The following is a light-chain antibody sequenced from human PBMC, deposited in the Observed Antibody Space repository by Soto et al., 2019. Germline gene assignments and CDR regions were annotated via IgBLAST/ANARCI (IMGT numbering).Light chain of an antibody. V-gene: IGLV1-40*01. CDR1: STNIGAGYD. Sequence: QSVLTQPPSISGAPGLRVTISCTGSSTNIGAGYDVHWYQQVPGTAPKLLIYGDNKRPSGVPDRFSTSKSDTSASLVITGLQAADEADYYCQSYDHSLSGSWIFGGGTKLTVL. CDR2: GDN. J-gene: IGLJ2*01. CDR3: QSYDHSLSGSWI.